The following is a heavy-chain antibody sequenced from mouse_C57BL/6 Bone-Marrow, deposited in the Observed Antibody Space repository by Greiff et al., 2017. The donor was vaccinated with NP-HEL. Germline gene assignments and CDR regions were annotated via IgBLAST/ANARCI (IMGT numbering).Heavy chain of an antibody. V-gene: IGHV1-26*01. D-gene: IGHD1-1*01. Sequence: EVQLQQSGPELVKPGASVKISCKASGYTFTDYYMNWVKQSHGKSLEWIGDINPNNGGTSYNQKFKGKATLTVDKSSSTAYMELRSLTSEDSAVYYCARCSYGSSHWYFDVWGTGTTVTVSS. CDR1: GYTFTDYY. CDR2: INPNNGGT. J-gene: IGHJ1*03. CDR3: ARCSYGSSHWYFDV.